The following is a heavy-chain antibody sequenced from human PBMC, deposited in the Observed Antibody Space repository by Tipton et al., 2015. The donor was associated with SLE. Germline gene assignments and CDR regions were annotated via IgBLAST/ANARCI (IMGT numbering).Heavy chain of an antibody. J-gene: IGHJ6*02. CDR1: GDSINNYY. V-gene: IGHV4-59*08. D-gene: IGHD3-10*01. CDR2: IHDSGST. Sequence: TLSLTCTVSGDSINNYYWSWIRQSPGKGLEWIGYIHDSGSTDYNPSLKSRVTISVDTSEKQFSLNLHSVTAADTAVYYCARHGDTVHGVLPRNFYYYGMDVWGQGTPVTVSS. CDR3: ARHGDTVHGVLPRNFYYYGMDV.